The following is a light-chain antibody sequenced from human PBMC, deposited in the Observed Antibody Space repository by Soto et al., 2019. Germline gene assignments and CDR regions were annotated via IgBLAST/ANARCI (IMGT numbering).Light chain of an antibody. CDR3: QSYDSDNHWV. CDR1: SGSIASHY. V-gene: IGLV6-57*04. Sequence: FMLTQPHSVSESPGKTVTISCTRSSGSIASHYVQWYQQRPGSAPTTVIYEDSHRSSGVPDRFSGSVDSSSNSASLTISGLNTEDEADYYCQSYDSDNHWVFGGGTKLTVL. J-gene: IGLJ3*02. CDR2: EDS.